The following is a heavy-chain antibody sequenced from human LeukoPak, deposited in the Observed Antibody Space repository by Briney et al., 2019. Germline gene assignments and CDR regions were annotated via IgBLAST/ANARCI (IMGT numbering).Heavy chain of an antibody. CDR1: GITFSNYN. J-gene: IGHJ4*02. Sequence: GGSLRLSCAAPGITFSNYNMNWVRQAPGKGLEWISAITSSSSYTFYADSVKGRFTISRANAQNSLYLQMNSLRADDTAVYYCARRTALEQYFDYWGQGTLVTVSS. D-gene: IGHD1/OR15-1a*01. CDR3: ARRTALEQYFDY. V-gene: IGHV3-21*04. CDR2: ITSSSSYT.